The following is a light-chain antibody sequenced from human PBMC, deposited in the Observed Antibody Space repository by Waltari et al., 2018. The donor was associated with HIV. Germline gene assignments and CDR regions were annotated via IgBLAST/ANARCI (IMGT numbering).Light chain of an antibody. V-gene: IGKV3-11*01. CDR2: DAS. Sequence: EIVLTQSPATLSLSPGERATLSCRASQSVSSSLAWYQQKPGQAPRPLIYDASNRATGIPARFSGSGSGTDFTLTISSLEPEDFAVYYCQQRSNWSTFGQGTRLEIK. J-gene: IGKJ5*01. CDR3: QQRSNWST. CDR1: QSVSSS.